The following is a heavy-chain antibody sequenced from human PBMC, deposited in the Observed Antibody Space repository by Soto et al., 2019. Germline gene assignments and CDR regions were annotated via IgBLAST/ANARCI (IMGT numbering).Heavy chain of an antibody. CDR3: AKPLRYYYDSSGPAFDY. V-gene: IGHV3-23*01. D-gene: IGHD3-22*01. CDR1: GFTFSSYA. CDR2: ISGSGGST. J-gene: IGHJ4*02. Sequence: EVQLLESGGGLVQPGGSLRLSCAASGFTFSSYAMSWVRQAPGKGLEWVSAISGSGGSTYYADSVKGRFTIFRDNSKNTLYLQMNSLRAEDTAVYYCAKPLRYYYDSSGPAFDYWGQGTLVTVSS.